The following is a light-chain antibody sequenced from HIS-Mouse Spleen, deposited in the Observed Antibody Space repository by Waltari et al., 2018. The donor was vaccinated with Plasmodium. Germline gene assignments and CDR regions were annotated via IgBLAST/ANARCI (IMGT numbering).Light chain of an antibody. V-gene: IGLV2-11*01. J-gene: IGLJ2*01. CDR1: SRDVVGYNY. CDR3: CSYAGSYTLV. Sequence: QSALTQPRSVSGSPGQSVTISCTGTSRDVVGYNYLSWYQHHPGKAPKLRIYDVSKRPSGVPDRFSGSKSGNTASLTISGLQAEDEADYYCCSYAGSYTLVFGGGTKLTVL. CDR2: DVS.